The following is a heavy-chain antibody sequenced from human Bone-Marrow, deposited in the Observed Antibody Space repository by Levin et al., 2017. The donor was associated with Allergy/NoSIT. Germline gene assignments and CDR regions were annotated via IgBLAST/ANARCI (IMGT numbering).Heavy chain of an antibody. CDR2: ITWNGRSV. Sequence: SLKISCVASGFRFDDFAMHWVRQVPGKGLEWVSGITWNGRSVGYPKSLKGRFTVSRDNARHPLYLQMDTLRSEDTALYYCAKDRQSGYEVIDFWGQGTLVTVSS. CDR3: AKDRQSGYEVIDF. J-gene: IGHJ4*02. V-gene: IGHV3-9*01. CDR1: GFRFDDFA. D-gene: IGHD6-25*01.